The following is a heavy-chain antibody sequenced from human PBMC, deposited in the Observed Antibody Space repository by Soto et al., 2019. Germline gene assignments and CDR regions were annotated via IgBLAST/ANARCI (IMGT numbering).Heavy chain of an antibody. V-gene: IGHV1-2*02. CDR1: GYTFTGYY. D-gene: IGHD3-9*01. J-gene: IGHJ5*02. Sequence: QVQLVQSGAEVKKPGASVKVSCKASGYTFTGYYMHWVRQAPGQGLEWMGWINPNSGGTNYAQKFQGRVTMTRDTSISTAYMELSRLRSDDTVVYYCARGALGDILTELGWFDPWGQGTLVTVSS. CDR2: INPNSGGT. CDR3: ARGALGDILTELGWFDP.